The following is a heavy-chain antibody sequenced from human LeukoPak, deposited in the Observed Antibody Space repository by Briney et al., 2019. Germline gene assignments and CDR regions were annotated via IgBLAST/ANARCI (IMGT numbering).Heavy chain of an antibody. CDR2: ISSSSSYI. J-gene: IGHJ5*02. CDR3: ARDHNSGSSRWFDP. V-gene: IGHV3-21*01. D-gene: IGHD1-26*01. Sequence: GGSLRLSCAASGFTFSTYSMNWVRQAPGKGLEWVSSISSSSSYICYADSVKGRYTIARDNAKNSLYLQMNSLRAEDTAVYYCARDHNSGSSRWFDPWGQGTLVTVSS. CDR1: GFTFSTYS.